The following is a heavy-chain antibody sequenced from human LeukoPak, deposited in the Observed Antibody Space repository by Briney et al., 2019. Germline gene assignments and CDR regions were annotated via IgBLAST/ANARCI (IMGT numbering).Heavy chain of an antibody. CDR1: GFTFGSHW. J-gene: IGHJ4*02. D-gene: IGHD3-16*01. CDR3: ARGTPFGAY. CDR2: LKEDGNET. Sequence: GGSLRLSCVTSGFTFGSHWMHWVRQAPGKGLEWVANLKEDGNETYYVDSVRGRFIISRDNAKNSLFLQMNSLRGEDTAMYYCARGTPFGAYWGQGTLVTVSS. V-gene: IGHV3-7*03.